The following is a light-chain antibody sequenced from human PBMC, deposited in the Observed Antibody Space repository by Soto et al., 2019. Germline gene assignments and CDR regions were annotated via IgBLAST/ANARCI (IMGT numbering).Light chain of an antibody. J-gene: IGKJ1*01. CDR3: HQRQSWPRT. Sequence: EIVLTQSPATRSSFPGDRVTLSCRASQYINTRLAWYQHRPGQAPRLLIYQTSIRAAGIPARFSASGSGTDFTLTISDVQPEDFALYYCHQRQSWPRTFGQGTKVDI. CDR2: QTS. V-gene: IGKV3-11*01. CDR1: QYINTR.